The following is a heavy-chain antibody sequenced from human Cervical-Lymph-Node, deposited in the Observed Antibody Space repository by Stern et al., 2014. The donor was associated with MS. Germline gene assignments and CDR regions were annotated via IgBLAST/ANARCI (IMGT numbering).Heavy chain of an antibody. CDR3: ARDIGDCTSGRCYSDYIDY. J-gene: IGHJ4*02. CDR1: GFTFSGSG. CDR2: ILSDGGNI. Sequence: EQLVESGGGVAQPGKSLRLSCAASGFTFSGSGMHWVRQAPGKGLEWVAIILSDGGNISYADSVKCRFTISRDNSKNTLYLQMDSLRDEDTAVYYCARDIGDCTSGRCYSDYIDYWGQGTLVTVSS. D-gene: IGHD2-15*01. V-gene: IGHV3-33*01.